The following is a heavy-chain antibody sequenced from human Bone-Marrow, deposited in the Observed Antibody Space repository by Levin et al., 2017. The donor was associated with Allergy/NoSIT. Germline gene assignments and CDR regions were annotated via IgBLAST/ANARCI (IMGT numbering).Heavy chain of an antibody. D-gene: IGHD4-17*01. CDR1: GYTFTVYY. J-gene: IGHJ4*02. V-gene: IGHV1-2*06. CDR3: VRQQDGNYAYDY. Sequence: GESLKISCQTSGYTFTVYYIHWVRQAPGQGLEWMGRILCRSGGTNIAQKFQGRVTMTRDTSITTAYMELSSLRPDDTAMYYCVRQQDGNYAYDYWGQGTLVTVSS. CDR2: ILCRSGGT.